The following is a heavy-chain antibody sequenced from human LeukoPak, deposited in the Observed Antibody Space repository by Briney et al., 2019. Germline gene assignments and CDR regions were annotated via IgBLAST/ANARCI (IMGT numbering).Heavy chain of an antibody. CDR2: ISGSGGST. V-gene: IGHV3-23*01. CDR3: AAHEYYYYYGMDV. J-gene: IGHJ6*02. Sequence: GGSLRLSCAASGFTFSSYAMSWVRQAPGKGLEWVSAISGSGGSTYYADSVKGRFTISRDNSKNTLYLQMNSLRAEDTAVYYCAAHEYYYYYGMDVWGQGTMVTVSS. CDR1: GFTFSSYA.